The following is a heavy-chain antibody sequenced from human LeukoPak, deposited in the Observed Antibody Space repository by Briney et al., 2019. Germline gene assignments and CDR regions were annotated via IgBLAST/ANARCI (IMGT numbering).Heavy chain of an antibody. D-gene: IGHD4-17*01. CDR3: ARYDYGDCWFDP. Sequence: SETLSLTCTVSGDSVRTNNYYWSWIRQPPGEGLEWIGYIHYSGNTNYNTSLRSRVTISVDTSKNQFSLKLSSVAAADTALYYCARYDYGDCWFDPWGQGTLVTVSS. J-gene: IGHJ5*02. CDR2: IHYSGNT. CDR1: GDSVRTNNYY. V-gene: IGHV4-61*01.